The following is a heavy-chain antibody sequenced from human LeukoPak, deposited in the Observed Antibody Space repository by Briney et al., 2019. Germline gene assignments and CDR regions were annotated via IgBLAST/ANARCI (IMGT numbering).Heavy chain of an antibody. D-gene: IGHD1-1*01. J-gene: IGHJ4*02. V-gene: IGHV3-7*01. CDR3: ARRTSEMNYLDY. CDR2: IKQDGSEK. Sequence: GGSLRLSCAASGFTFSSYWMFWARQAPGKGLEWVANIKQDGSEKFYVDSVKGRFTISRDNAKNSLYLQMNSLRVEDTAVYYCARRTSEMNYLDYWGQGTLVTVSS. CDR1: GFTFSSYW.